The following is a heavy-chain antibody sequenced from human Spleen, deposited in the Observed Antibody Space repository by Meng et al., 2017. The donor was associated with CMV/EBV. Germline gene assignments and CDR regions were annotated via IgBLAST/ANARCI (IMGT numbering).Heavy chain of an antibody. J-gene: IGHJ4*02. CDR3: AKGPGYQAAKFYFDY. CDR2: ISWNSGNM. Sequence: GGSLRLSCAASGFTFDNYAMHWVRQAPGKGLEWVSSISWNSGNMGYADSVKGRFTISRDNAKKSVYLKMNSLRPEDTALYYCAKGPGYQAAKFYFDYWCQGTLVTVSS. CDR1: GFTFDNYA. V-gene: IGHV3-9*01. D-gene: IGHD6-25*01.